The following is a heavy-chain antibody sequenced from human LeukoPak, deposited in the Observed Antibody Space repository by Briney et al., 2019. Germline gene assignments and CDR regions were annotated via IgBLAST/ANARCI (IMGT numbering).Heavy chain of an antibody. Sequence: ASVKVSCKVSGYTLTELSMHWVRQAPGKGLEWMGGLDPEDGETIYAQKFQGRVTMTEDTSTDTAYMELSSLRSEDTAVYYCAADKSRYFDWLPIGDYWGQGTLVTVSS. D-gene: IGHD3-9*01. CDR3: AADKSRYFDWLPIGDY. CDR2: LDPEDGET. CDR1: GYTLTELS. J-gene: IGHJ4*02. V-gene: IGHV1-24*01.